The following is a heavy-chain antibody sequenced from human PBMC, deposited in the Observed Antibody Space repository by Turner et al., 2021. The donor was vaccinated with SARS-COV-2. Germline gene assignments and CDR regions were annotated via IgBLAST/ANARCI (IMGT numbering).Heavy chain of an antibody. CDR3: AKGYDSSGYYSARGGLFCDY. V-gene: IGHV3-23*04. CDR2: ISGSGGRT. D-gene: IGHD3-22*01. CDR1: GFTFSNYW. Sequence: EVQLVESGGGLVQPGGSLRLSCAASGFTFSNYWMHWVRQAPGKGLVLVSAISGSGGRTYYADSVKGRFTISRDNSKNTLYLQMNSLRAEDTAVYYCAKGYDSSGYYSARGGLFCDYWGQGTLVTVSS. J-gene: IGHJ4*02.